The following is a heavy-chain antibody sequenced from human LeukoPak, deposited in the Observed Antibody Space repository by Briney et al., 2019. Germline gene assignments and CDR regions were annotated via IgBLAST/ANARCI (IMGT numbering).Heavy chain of an antibody. CDR2: FIPILGTA. V-gene: IGHV1-69*10. CDR3: AGIPVFGVVLHQEPV. J-gene: IGHJ6*04. CDR1: GGTFSDYA. Sequence: SVKVSCKASGGTFSDYALNWVRQAPGQGLEWMGVFIPILGTANSTQKFQDRVTITAHISTNTVYMELSSLRSEDTAVYFCAGIPVFGVVLHQEPVWGKGTTVTVSS. D-gene: IGHD3-3*01.